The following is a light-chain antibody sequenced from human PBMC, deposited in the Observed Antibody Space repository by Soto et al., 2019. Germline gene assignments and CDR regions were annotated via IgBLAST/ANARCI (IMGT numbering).Light chain of an antibody. CDR1: SSDVGGYDY. V-gene: IGLV2-14*03. J-gene: IGLJ2*01. Sequence: QSVLTQPASVSGPPGQSITISCTGTSSDVGGYDYVSWYQQYPGKAPKLIISDVSDRPSGISNRFSGSKSGNTASLTISGLQAGDEADYYCSSYTSSNTHVIFGGGTKLTVL. CDR2: DVS. CDR3: SSYTSSNTHVI.